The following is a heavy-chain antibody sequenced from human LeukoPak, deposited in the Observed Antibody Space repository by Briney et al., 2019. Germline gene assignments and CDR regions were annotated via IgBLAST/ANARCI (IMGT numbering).Heavy chain of an antibody. Sequence: NLGESLKISCKGSGYSFTTYWIGWVRQMPGKGLEWMGIIYPTDSDTRYSPSFRGQVTISADKSISTAYLQWSSLKASDTAMYYCARVSSSWSYNAFDIWGQGTMVTVSS. CDR3: ARVSSSWSYNAFDI. CDR2: IYPTDSDT. J-gene: IGHJ3*02. D-gene: IGHD6-13*01. CDR1: GYSFTTYW. V-gene: IGHV5-51*01.